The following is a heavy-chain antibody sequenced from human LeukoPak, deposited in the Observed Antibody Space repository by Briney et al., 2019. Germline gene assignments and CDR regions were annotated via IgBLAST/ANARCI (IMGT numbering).Heavy chain of an antibody. CDR3: ARGVIAALGGNWFDP. Sequence: ASVKVSCKASGYTFTSYGISWVRQAPGQGLEWMGWISAYNGNTNYAQKLQGRVTMTTDTSTSTAYMELRSLRSDDTAVYYCARGVIAALGGNWFDPWGQGTLVTVSS. D-gene: IGHD6-13*01. CDR1: GYTFTSYG. J-gene: IGHJ5*02. V-gene: IGHV1-18*01. CDR2: ISAYNGNT.